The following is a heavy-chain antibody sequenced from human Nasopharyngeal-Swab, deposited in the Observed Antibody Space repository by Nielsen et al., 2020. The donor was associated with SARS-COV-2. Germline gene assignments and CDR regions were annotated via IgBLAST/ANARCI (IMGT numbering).Heavy chain of an antibody. CDR1: GFIFRTYW. V-gene: IGHV3-74*01. CDR2: IHGDGRNT. J-gene: IGHJ4*02. Sequence: GGSLRLSCAASGFIFRTYWMHWVRQAPGKGLEWISEIHGDGRNTNYADSVKGRFTISRDNAKSTLYLQMNSLRVEDTAVYYCVRDNYGVDYWGQGTLATVSS. D-gene: IGHD3-10*01. CDR3: VRDNYGVDY.